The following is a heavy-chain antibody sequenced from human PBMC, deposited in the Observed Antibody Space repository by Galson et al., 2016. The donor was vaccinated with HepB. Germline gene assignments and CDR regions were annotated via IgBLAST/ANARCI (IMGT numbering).Heavy chain of an antibody. CDR1: GFTVTNNY. CDR3: GRNVPFN. J-gene: IGHJ4*02. Sequence: SLRLSCAASGFTVTNNYIIWVRQAPGKGLEWVSLIYSGGDRRYADSVKGRFTTSSDNAKNTVYLQMNSLRVEDTAMYYCGRNVPFNWGQGTLVTVSS. V-gene: IGHV3-53*01. CDR2: IYSGGDR.